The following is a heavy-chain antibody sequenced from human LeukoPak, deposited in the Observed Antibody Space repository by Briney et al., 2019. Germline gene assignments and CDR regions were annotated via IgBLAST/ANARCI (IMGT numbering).Heavy chain of an antibody. CDR3: ARSRDYGDGRIGSYWFDP. Sequence: QPGGSLRLSCAASGFTFSSYWMHWVRQAPGKGLVWVSRISSDGSSTSYADSVKGRFTISRDNAKNTLYLQMNSLRAEDTAVYYCARSRDYGDGRIGSYWFDPWGQGTLVTVSS. D-gene: IGHD4-17*01. J-gene: IGHJ5*02. CDR1: GFTFSSYW. CDR2: ISSDGSST. V-gene: IGHV3-74*01.